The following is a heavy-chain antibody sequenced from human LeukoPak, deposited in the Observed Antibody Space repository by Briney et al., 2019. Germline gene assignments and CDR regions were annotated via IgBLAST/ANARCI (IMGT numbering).Heavy chain of an antibody. D-gene: IGHD2/OR15-2a*01. CDR3: ARAINSAWHNIDY. J-gene: IGHJ4*02. Sequence: GGSLRLSCVASGFTFSTYAMHWVRQAPGKGLEWEAVISYHGSDKYYGDSVKGRFTISRDNSKNTLYLQMNSLRTEDTAVFYCARAINSAWHNIDYWGQGTLVTVSS. CDR1: GFTFSTYA. CDR2: ISYHGSDK. V-gene: IGHV3-30*04.